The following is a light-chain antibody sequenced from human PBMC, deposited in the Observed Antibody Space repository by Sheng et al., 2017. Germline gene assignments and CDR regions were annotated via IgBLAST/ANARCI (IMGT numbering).Light chain of an antibody. CDR1: QSLLFSNGKTF. CDR3: MQALQSPVI. Sequence: EIVMTQSPLSLSVTPGEPASISCRASQSLLFSNGKTFLDWYLKKPGQSPQLLIYLVSKRASGVPDRFSGSGSGTDFTLKIKRVEAEDVGVYYCMQALQSPVIFGPGTKVDIK. J-gene: IGKJ3*01. CDR2: LVS. V-gene: IGKV2-28*01.